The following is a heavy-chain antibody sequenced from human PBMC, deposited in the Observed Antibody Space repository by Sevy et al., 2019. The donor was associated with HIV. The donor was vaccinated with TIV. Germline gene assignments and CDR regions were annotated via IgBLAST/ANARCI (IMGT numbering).Heavy chain of an antibody. CDR1: GFTFSSYS. Sequence: GGSLRLSCAASGFTFSSYSMNWVRQAPGKGLEWVSSISSSSSYIYYADSVKGRFTISRDNAKNSLYLQMNSLRAEDTAVYYCARDGWAYCSSTSCYAVDAFDIWAQGTMVTVSS. J-gene: IGHJ3*02. V-gene: IGHV3-21*01. CDR2: ISSSSSYI. D-gene: IGHD2-2*01. CDR3: ARDGWAYCSSTSCYAVDAFDI.